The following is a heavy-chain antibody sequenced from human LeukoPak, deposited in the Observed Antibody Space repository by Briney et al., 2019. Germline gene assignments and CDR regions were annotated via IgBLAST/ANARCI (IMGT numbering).Heavy chain of an antibody. CDR3: ARLSSLYGSGSYYIYYFDY. J-gene: IGHJ4*02. Sequence: LETLSLTCAVYGGSFSGYYWSWIRQPPGKGLEWIGEINHSGSTNYNPSLKSRVTISVDTSKNQFSLKLSSVTAADTAVYYCARLSSLYGSGSYYIYYFDYWGQGTLVTVSS. D-gene: IGHD3-10*01. CDR1: GGSFSGYY. V-gene: IGHV4-34*01. CDR2: INHSGST.